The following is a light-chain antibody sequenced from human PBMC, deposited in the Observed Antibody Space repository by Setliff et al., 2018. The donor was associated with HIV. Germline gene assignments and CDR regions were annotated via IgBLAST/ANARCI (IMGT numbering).Light chain of an antibody. V-gene: IGLV2-14*01. CDR1: SSDVGGYNY. CDR2: EVT. CDR3: SSFTSSGTYV. J-gene: IGLJ1*01. Sequence: QSVLTQPASVSGSPGQSITISCTGTSSDVGGYNYVSWYQQHPGKAPKLLNFEVTNRPSGISNRFSASKSDNTASLTISRLQAEDEADYYCSSFTSSGTYVFGTGTKVTVL.